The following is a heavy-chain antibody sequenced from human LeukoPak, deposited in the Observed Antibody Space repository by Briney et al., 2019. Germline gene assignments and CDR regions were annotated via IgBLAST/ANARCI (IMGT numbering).Heavy chain of an antibody. V-gene: IGHV4-39*01. CDR2: IYSGGST. D-gene: IGHD4-17*01. J-gene: IGHJ4*02. Sequence: SETLSLTCTVSGGSITSGSYYWAWIRQPPGKGLEWIGSIYSGGSTYYHPSLKSRVTISVDTSQKQFSLTLPSVAAADTAVYYCARRNYGGTLDYWGQGTLVTVSS. CDR3: ARRNYGGTLDY. CDR1: GGSITSGSYY.